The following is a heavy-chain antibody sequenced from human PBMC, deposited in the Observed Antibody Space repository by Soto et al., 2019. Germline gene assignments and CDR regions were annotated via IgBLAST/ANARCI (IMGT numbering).Heavy chain of an antibody. D-gene: IGHD3-22*01. Sequence: QVQLVQSGAEVKKPGSSVKVSCKASGGTFSSYAISWVRQAPGQGLEWMGGIIPIFGTANYAQKFQGRVTSTEDKSTSTAYMELSSLRSEDTAVYYCASITMITTYYFDYWGQGTLVTVSS. J-gene: IGHJ4*02. CDR2: IIPIFGTA. CDR1: GGTFSSYA. CDR3: ASITMITTYYFDY. V-gene: IGHV1-69*06.